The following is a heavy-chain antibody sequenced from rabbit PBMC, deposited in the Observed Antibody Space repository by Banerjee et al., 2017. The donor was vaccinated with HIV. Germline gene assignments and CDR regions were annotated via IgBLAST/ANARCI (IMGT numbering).Heavy chain of an antibody. J-gene: IGHJ4*01. CDR1: GFSFSSNYW. CDR2: IYTGSSGST. Sequence: EESGGDLVKPEGSLTLTCTASGFSFSSNYWICWVRQAPGKGLELIACIYTGSSGSTYYASWAKGRFTISRTSSTTVALQMTSLTAADTATYFCARDLAGVIGWNFDLWGPGTLVTVS. D-gene: IGHD4-1*01. CDR3: ARDLAGVIGWNFDL. V-gene: IGHV1S45*01.